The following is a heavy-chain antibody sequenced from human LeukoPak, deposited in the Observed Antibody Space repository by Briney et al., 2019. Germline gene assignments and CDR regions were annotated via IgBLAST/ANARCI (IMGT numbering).Heavy chain of an antibody. CDR1: GFTFSSYS. Sequence: PGGSLRLSCAASGFTFSSYSMNWVRQAPGKGLEWVSYISSSSSTIYYADSVKGRFTISRDNAKNSLYLQMNSLRAEDTAVYYCARDLGGDLRNFDYWGQGTLVTVSS. CDR3: ARDLGGDLRNFDY. D-gene: IGHD4-17*01. J-gene: IGHJ4*02. V-gene: IGHV3-48*04. CDR2: ISSSSSTI.